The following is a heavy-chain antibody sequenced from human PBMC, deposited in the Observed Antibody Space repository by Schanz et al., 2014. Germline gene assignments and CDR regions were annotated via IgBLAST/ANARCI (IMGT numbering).Heavy chain of an antibody. CDR3: ARAAGPVDY. CDR1: GGSVSSGGYS. D-gene: IGHD6-13*01. V-gene: IGHV4-30-4*07. CDR2: IFYSGST. J-gene: IGHJ4*02. Sequence: QVQLQESGPGLVKPSETLSLTCAVSGGSVSSGGYSWTWIRQPPGKGPEWIGYIFYSGSTYYNPSLKSRVTISVDTSKNQFPLMLGSVTAADTAVYYCARAAGPVDYWGQGTLVTVSS.